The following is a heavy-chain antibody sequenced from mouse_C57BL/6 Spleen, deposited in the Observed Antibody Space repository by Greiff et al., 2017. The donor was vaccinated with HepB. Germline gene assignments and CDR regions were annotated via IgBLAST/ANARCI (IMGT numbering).Heavy chain of an antibody. J-gene: IGHJ4*01. CDR1: GYTFTSYW. V-gene: IGHV1-61*01. CDR2: IYPSDSET. Sequence: QVQLKQPGAELVRPGSSVKLSCKASGYTFTSYWMDWVKQRPGQGLEWIGNIYPSDSETHYNQKFKDKATLTVDKSSSTAYMQLSSLTSEDSAVYYCARGDYYGSSYPYAMDYWGQGTSVTVSS. CDR3: ARGDYYGSSYPYAMDY. D-gene: IGHD1-1*01.